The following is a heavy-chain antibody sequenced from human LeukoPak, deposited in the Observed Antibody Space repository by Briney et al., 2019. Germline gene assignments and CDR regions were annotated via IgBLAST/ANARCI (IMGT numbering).Heavy chain of an antibody. CDR2: ITTSSGTT. J-gene: IGHJ6*03. Sequence: PGGSLRLSCAASGFTFSTYNMIWVRQAPGKGLEWVSYITTSSGTTYYADSVKGRFTISRDNAKNSLYLQMNSLRAEDTAVYYCARERGEWEPLLRYQYYYMDVWGKGTTVTVSS. D-gene: IGHD1-26*01. CDR1: GFTFSTYN. V-gene: IGHV3-48*01. CDR3: ARERGEWEPLLRYQYYYMDV.